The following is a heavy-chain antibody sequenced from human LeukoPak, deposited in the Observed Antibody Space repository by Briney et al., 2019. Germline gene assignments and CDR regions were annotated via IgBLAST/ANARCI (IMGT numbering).Heavy chain of an antibody. V-gene: IGHV3-23*01. CDR2: ISGSGGST. CDR3: ARGGMVIKKGGTFDY. CDR1: GFTLSSYA. J-gene: IGHJ4*02. D-gene: IGHD3-22*01. Sequence: PGGSLRLSCAASGFTLSSYAMSWARQAPGKGLEWVSGISGSGGSTYHADSVKGRFTISRDNPKNMLYLQMSSLRAEDTAVYYCARGGMVIKKGGTFDYWGQGTLVTVSS.